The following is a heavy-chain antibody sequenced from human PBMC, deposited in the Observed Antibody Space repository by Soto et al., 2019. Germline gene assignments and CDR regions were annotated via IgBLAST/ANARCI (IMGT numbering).Heavy chain of an antibody. D-gene: IGHD4-4*01. CDR3: AKDGGVQYPYYYYYGMDV. Sequence: PGGSVRLSCAASGFTFSSYAMSWVRQAPGKGLEWVSAISGSGGSTYYADSVKGRFTISRDNSKNTLYLQMNSLRAEDTAVYYCAKDGGVQYPYYYYYGMDVWGQGTTVTVSS. J-gene: IGHJ6*02. V-gene: IGHV3-23*01. CDR2: ISGSGGST. CDR1: GFTFSSYA.